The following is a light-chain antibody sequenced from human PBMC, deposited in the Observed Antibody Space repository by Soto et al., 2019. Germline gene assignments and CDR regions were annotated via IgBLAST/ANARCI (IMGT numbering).Light chain of an antibody. CDR2: DND. V-gene: IGLV1-51*01. Sequence: QSVLTQPPSVSAAPGQEVTISCSGSSSNTGNNFVSWYQHLPGTAPKLLIYDNDKRPSGIPDRFSGTKSGTSATLGITGLQTGDEAHYYCATWDSSLIAGVFGGGTKLTVL. CDR1: SSNTGNNF. CDR3: ATWDSSLIAGV. J-gene: IGLJ2*01.